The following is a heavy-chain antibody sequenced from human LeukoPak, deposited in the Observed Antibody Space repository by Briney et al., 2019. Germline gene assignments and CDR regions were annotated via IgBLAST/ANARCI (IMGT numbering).Heavy chain of an antibody. Sequence: GSVKVSCKASGYTFTSYYMHWVRQAPGQGLEWMGIINPSGGSTSYAQKFQGRVTMTRDTSTSTVYMELSSLRSEDTAVYYCARDPGDMIVVVIEYYFDYWGQGTLVTVSS. J-gene: IGHJ4*02. CDR3: ARDPGDMIVVVIEYYFDY. CDR1: GYTFTSYY. V-gene: IGHV1-46*01. CDR2: INPSGGST. D-gene: IGHD3-22*01.